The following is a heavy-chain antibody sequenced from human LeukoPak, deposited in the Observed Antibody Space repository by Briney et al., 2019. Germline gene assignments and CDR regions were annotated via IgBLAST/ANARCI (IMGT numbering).Heavy chain of an antibody. D-gene: IGHD3-10*01. J-gene: IGHJ4*02. Sequence: ASVKVSCKVSGYTLTELSMHWVRQAPGQGLEWMGIINPSGGSTSYAQKFQGRDTMTRDTSTSTVYMEVSSLRSEDTAVYYCARDPGVSMLRGIILNYYFDYWGQGTLVTVSS. CDR2: INPSGGST. CDR3: ARDPGVSMLRGIILNYYFDY. V-gene: IGHV1-46*01. CDR1: GYTLTELS.